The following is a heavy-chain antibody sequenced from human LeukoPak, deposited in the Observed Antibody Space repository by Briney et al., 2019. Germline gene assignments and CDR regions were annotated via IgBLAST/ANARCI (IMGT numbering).Heavy chain of an antibody. D-gene: IGHD3-10*01. Sequence: GASVKVSCKVSGYTLTELSMHWVRQAPGKGLEWMGGFDPEDGETIYAQKFQGRVTMTEDTSTDTAYMELSSLRSEDTAVYYCATSALYYGSGSPHFYFDLWGRGTLVTVSS. CDR1: GYTLTELS. V-gene: IGHV1-24*01. CDR2: FDPEDGET. J-gene: IGHJ2*01. CDR3: ATSALYYGSGSPHFYFDL.